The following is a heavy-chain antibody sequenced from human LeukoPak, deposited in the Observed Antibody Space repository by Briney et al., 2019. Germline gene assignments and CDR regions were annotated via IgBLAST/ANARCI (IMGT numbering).Heavy chain of an antibody. D-gene: IGHD6-25*01. CDR1: GFTFSNAW. J-gene: IGHJ6*03. CDR3: ARFAAGGSYYYYMDV. V-gene: IGHV3-48*01. Sequence: PGGSLRLSCAASGFTFSNAWMSWVRQPPGKGLEWVSNIGTSSTTIYYADSVKGRFTISRDNAKNSLYLQMNSLRADDTAVYYCARFAAGGSYYYYMDVWGKGTTVTVS. CDR2: IGTSSTTI.